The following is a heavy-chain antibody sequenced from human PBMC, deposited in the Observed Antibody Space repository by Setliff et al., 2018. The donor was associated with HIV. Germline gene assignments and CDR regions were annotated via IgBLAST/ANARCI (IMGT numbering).Heavy chain of an antibody. V-gene: IGHV4-61*09. CDR3: ARAVVLASGNFWFDP. Sequence: SETLSLTCTVSGGSIWSGSYYWTWIRQPAGKGLEWIGHITASGGATYNPSVKSRVSISLGSPSSEFSLRLTSVSAADTAVYYCARAVVLASGNFWFDPWGPGALVTVSS. D-gene: IGHD2-21*01. CDR1: GGSIWSGSYY. CDR2: ITASGGA. J-gene: IGHJ5*02.